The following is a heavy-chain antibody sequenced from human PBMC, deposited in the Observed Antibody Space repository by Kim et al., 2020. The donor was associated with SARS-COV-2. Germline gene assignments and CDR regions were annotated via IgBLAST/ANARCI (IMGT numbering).Heavy chain of an antibody. Sequence: SETLSLTCAVSGGSISSGGYSWSWIRQPPGKGLEWIGYIYHSGSTYYNPSLKSRVTISVDRPKNQFSLRLNSVTAADTAVYYCARGGLSKFDYWGQGTLVTVSS. D-gene: IGHD1-26*01. V-gene: IGHV4-30-2*01. CDR1: GGSISSGGYS. CDR3: ARGGLSKFDY. J-gene: IGHJ4*02. CDR2: IYHSGST.